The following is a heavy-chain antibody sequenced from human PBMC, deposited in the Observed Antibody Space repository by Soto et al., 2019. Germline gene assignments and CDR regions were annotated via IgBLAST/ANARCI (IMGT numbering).Heavy chain of an antibody. CDR3: ARGDWNFLI. J-gene: IGHJ4*02. CDR2: IYYSGST. CDR1: GGSISSGGYY. V-gene: IGHV4-31*03. D-gene: IGHD1-7*01. Sequence: SETLSLTCTVSGGSISSGGYYWSWIRQHPGKGLEWIGYIYYSGSTYYNPSLKSRVTISVGTSKNQFSLKLSSATAADTAVYYCARGDWNFLIWGQGTLVTVSS.